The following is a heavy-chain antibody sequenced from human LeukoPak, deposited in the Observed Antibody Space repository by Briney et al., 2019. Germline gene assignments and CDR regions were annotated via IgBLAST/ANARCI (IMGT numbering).Heavy chain of an antibody. CDR2: INHSGST. D-gene: IGHD3-9*01. CDR1: GGSFSGYY. J-gene: IGHJ5*02. Sequence: SETLSLTCAVCGGSFSGYYWSWIRQPPGKGLEWIGEINHSGSTNYNPSLKSRVTISVDTSKNQFSLKLSSVTAADTAVYYCARGRGNDILTGYYMFDPWGQGTLVTVSS. V-gene: IGHV4-34*01. CDR3: ARGRGNDILTGYYMFDP.